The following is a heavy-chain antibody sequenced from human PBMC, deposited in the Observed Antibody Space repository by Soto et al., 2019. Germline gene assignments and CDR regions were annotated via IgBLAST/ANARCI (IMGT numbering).Heavy chain of an antibody. J-gene: IGHJ4*02. V-gene: IGHV3-66*04. CDR3: ARPQFYVYIRGSYPLSWPSYFDS. CDR1: GVTVGDNY. CDR2: IYSGGGT. D-gene: IGHD3-16*02. Sequence: VGSLRLPNAASGVTVGDNYGSWVRQATGKGREGVAVIYSGGGTYYADSVKGRFTISRDNSTNPLSLQMTSPSAEDTPVYYCARPQFYVYIRGSYPLSWPSYFDSWGQGPLV.